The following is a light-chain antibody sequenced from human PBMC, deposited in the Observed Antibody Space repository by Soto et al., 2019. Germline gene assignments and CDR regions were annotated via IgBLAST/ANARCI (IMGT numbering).Light chain of an antibody. CDR1: SSNIGSNT. V-gene: IGLV1-44*01. J-gene: IGLJ2*01. CDR3: AAWDDSLNDHVV. CDR2: NDN. Sequence: SVLTQPPSASGTPGQRVTISCSGSSSNIGSNTVNWYQQITGTAPKLLIYNDNQRPSGVPDRFSGSKSGTSGSLAISGLQSEDEGDYYCAAWDDSLNDHVVFGGGTKVTVL.